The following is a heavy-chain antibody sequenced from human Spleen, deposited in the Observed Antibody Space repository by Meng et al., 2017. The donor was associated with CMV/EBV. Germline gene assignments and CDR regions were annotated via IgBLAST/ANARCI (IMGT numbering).Heavy chain of an antibody. V-gene: IGHV4-34*01. CDR2: INHSGST. CDR3: ARMPFRRYYYGSGSYYYFDY. D-gene: IGHD3-10*01. Sequence: SGYHWSPIRQPPGNGLAQIGKINHSGSTNYNPYQKSRVTISVVTSKNQFSLKLGCVTAADTAVYYCARMPFRRYYYGSGSYYYFDYWGQETLVTVSS. CDR1: SGYH. J-gene: IGHJ4*02.